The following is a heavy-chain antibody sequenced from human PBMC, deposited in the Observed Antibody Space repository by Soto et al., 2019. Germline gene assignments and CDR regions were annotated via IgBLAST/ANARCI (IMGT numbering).Heavy chain of an antibody. CDR2: IYYSGST. CDR3: ARAGHSSSSEGANWFDP. D-gene: IGHD6-6*01. Sequence: QVQLQESGPGLVKPSQTLSLTCTVSGGSISSGGYYWSWIRQHPGKGREWIGYIYYSGSTYFNPSLKSRLTISVDTSKNQFSLQLSSVTAADTAVYYWARAGHSSSSEGANWFDPWGQGTLVTVSS. V-gene: IGHV4-31*03. J-gene: IGHJ5*02. CDR1: GGSISSGGYY.